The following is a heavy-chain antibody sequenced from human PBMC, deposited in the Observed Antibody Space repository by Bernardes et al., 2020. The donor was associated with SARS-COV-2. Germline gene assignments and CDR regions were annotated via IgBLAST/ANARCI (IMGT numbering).Heavy chain of an antibody. Sequence: VKVSCKASGYTFTSYDINWVRQATGQGLEWMGWMNPNSGNTGYAQKFQGRVTMTRNTSISTAYMELSSLRSEDTAVYYCARGLKYYDFWSGYYYYYGMDVWGQGTTVTVSS. V-gene: IGHV1-8*01. D-gene: IGHD3-3*01. CDR1: GYTFTSYD. CDR2: MNPNSGNT. CDR3: ARGLKYYDFWSGYYYYYGMDV. J-gene: IGHJ6*02.